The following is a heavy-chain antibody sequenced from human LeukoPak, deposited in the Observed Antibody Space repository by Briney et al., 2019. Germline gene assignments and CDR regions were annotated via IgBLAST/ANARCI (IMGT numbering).Heavy chain of an antibody. CDR1: GGSFSGYY. J-gene: IGHJ3*02. Sequence: SETLSLTCAVYGGSFSGYYWSWIRQPPGKGLEWIGEINHSGSTNYNPSLKSRVTISVDTSKNQFSLKLSSVTAADTAVYYCARNAWRNAFGIWGQGTMVTVSS. D-gene: IGHD3-3*01. CDR3: ARNAWRNAFGI. V-gene: IGHV4-34*01. CDR2: INHSGST.